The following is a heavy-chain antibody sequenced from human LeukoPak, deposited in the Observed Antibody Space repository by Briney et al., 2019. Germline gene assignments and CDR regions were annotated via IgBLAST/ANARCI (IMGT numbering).Heavy chain of an antibody. CDR3: ARVLRYFDWSSTYYYYYMDV. CDR1: GGSVTTYH. V-gene: IGHV4-59*02. CDR2: IHYSGGA. D-gene: IGHD3-9*01. J-gene: IGHJ6*03. Sequence: SETLSLTCTVSGGSVTTYHWTWIRQPPGKGLEWIGHIHYSGGADYNPSLKSRVSMSLDTSKNHFSLRLTSVTAADTAVYYCARVLRYFDWSSTYYYYYMDVWGKGTTVTISS.